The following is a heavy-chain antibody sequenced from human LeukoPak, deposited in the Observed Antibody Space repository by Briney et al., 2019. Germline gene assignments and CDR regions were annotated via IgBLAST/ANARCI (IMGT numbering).Heavy chain of an antibody. CDR1: GGSISSYY. J-gene: IGHJ4*02. Sequence: SETLSLTCTVSGGSISSYYWSWIRQPPGKGLEWIGYIYYSGSTNYNPSLKSRVTISVDTSKNQFSLKLSSVTAADTAVCYCARDDCSGGSCYSGKLNYWGQGTLVTVSS. CDR2: IYYSGST. D-gene: IGHD2-15*01. CDR3: ARDDCSGGSCYSGKLNY. V-gene: IGHV4-59*01.